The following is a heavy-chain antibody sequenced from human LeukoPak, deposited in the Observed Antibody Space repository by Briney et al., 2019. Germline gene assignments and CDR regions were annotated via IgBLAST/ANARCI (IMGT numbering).Heavy chain of an antibody. CDR3: AAGAYSGSYISFDY. CDR2: TYNTGST. CDR1: GASMSSVSNF. V-gene: IGHV4-61*02. D-gene: IGHD1-26*01. J-gene: IGHJ4*02. Sequence: SETLSLTCSVSGASMSSVSNFWSWIRQSAEKGLEWIGRTYNTGSTNYNPSFKGRVTIPIDTSKNQFSLNLSSVTAADTAVYYCAAGAYSGSYISFDYWGQGALVTVSS.